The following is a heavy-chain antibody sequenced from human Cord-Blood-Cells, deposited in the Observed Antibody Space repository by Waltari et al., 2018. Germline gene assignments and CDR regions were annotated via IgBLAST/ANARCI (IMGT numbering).Heavy chain of an antibody. CDR3: ARQRDYYDKGAFDI. J-gene: IGHJ3*02. V-gene: IGHV4-59*08. Sequence: QVQLQESGPGLVKPSETLSLTCTVSGGSISSYYWSWIRQPPGKGLEWIGYIYYSGSTNYNPSLKGRVTISVDTSKNQFSLKLSSVTAADTAVYYCARQRDYYDKGAFDIWGQGTMVTVSS. D-gene: IGHD3-22*01. CDR1: GGSISSYY. CDR2: IYYSGST.